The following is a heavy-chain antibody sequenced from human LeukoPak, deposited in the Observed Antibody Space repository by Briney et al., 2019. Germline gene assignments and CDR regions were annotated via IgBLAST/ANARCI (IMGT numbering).Heavy chain of an antibody. J-gene: IGHJ3*02. CDR1: GGTFSSYT. D-gene: IGHD4-11*01. V-gene: IGHV1-69*02. CDR2: IIPILGIA. CDR3: ARFPNLRLMTTVTVHDAFDI. Sequence: ASVKVSCKASGGTFSSYTISWVRQAPGQGLEWMGRIIPILGIATYAQKFQGRVTITADKSTSTAYMELVSLRSEDTAVYYCARFPNLRLMTTVTVHDAFDIWGQGTMVTVSS.